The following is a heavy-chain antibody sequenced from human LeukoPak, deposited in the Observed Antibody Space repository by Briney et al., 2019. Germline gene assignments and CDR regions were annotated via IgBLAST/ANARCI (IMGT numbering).Heavy chain of an antibody. V-gene: IGHV4-39*01. CDR1: GGSISSSSYY. CDR2: IYYSGST. CDR3: WTRGATTISYTDY. J-gene: IGHJ4*02. D-gene: IGHD1-26*01. Sequence: SETLSLTCTVSGGSISSSSYYWGWIRQPPGKGLEWIGSIYYSGSTYYNPSLKSRVTISVDTSKSQFSLKLSSVTAADTAVYYCWTRGATTISYTDYWGQGTLVTVSS.